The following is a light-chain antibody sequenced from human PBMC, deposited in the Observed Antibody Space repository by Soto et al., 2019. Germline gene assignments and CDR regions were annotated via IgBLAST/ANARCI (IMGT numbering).Light chain of an antibody. CDR2: DAS. CDR3: QQYDNLPIT. V-gene: IGKV1-33*01. J-gene: IGKJ5*01. CDR1: QDISNY. Sequence: DIQMTQSPSSLSASVGDRDTITCQASQDISNYLNWYQQQPGKAPKLLIYDASNLETGVPSRFSGSGSGTYFTFTISSLQPEDIPTYYCQQYDNLPITFGQGTRLEIK.